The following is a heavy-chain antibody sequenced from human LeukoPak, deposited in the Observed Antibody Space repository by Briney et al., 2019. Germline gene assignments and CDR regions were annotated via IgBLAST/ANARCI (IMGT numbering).Heavy chain of an antibody. Sequence: GESLKISCKGSGYSFTSYWIGWVRQMPGKGLEWMGIIYPGDSDTRYSPSFQGQVTISADKSISTAYLQWSSLKASDTAMYYCARDSSRFPYYYYGMDVWGQGTTVTVSS. D-gene: IGHD6-13*01. CDR3: ARDSSRFPYYYYGMDV. V-gene: IGHV5-51*01. CDR1: GYSFTSYW. CDR2: IYPGDSDT. J-gene: IGHJ6*02.